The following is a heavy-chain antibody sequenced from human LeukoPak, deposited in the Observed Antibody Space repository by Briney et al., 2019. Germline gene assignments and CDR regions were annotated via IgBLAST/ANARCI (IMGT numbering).Heavy chain of an antibody. Sequence: PGGSLRLSCTASEFTVSDNYMSWVRQAPGKGLEWVSTLYIDGSTYYADAVKGRFTISRDNAKNTLYLQMNSLRAEDTAVYYCARDHLSSGSSPDYYYYYYMDVWGKGTTVTISS. J-gene: IGHJ6*03. V-gene: IGHV3-66*01. CDR3: ARDHLSSGSSPDYYYYYYMDV. CDR1: EFTVSDNY. CDR2: LYIDGST. D-gene: IGHD6-19*01.